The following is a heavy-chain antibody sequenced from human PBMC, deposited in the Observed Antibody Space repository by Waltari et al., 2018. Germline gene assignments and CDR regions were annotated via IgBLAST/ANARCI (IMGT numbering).Heavy chain of an antibody. CDR1: GFAFSPYW. D-gene: IGHD1-26*01. CDR2: IKDDGSEN. CDR3: ARDWGATTAVFDF. Sequence: EVQLVQSGGDLVQPGGSLRLSCAASGFAFSPYWMSWVRQAPGKGLEWVANIKDDGSENYYVDSVKGRFTISRDNAKNSLYLQMNSLRVEDTAVYYCARDWGATTAVFDFWGQGTLVPVSS. V-gene: IGHV3-7*01. J-gene: IGHJ4*02.